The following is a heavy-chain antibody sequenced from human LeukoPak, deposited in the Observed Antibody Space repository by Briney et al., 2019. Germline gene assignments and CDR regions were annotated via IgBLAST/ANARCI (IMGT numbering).Heavy chain of an antibody. V-gene: IGHV4-38-2*02. CDR3: ARAEWTVTHIGIDY. J-gene: IGHJ4*02. CDR2: IYRSGTT. CDR1: VYSISSAYH. Sequence: SETLSHTRTLSVYSISSAYHWGWSGHPPGRGREWFGSIYRSGTTYYTPALKSRVTISVDTSKNLFSLKLTSVTAAYTAVYYCARAEWTVTHIGIDYWGQGTLVAVSS. D-gene: IGHD4-11*01.